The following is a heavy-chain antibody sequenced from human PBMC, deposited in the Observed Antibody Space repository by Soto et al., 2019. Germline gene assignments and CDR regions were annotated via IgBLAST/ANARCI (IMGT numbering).Heavy chain of an antibody. Sequence: GASVQVTCKASGYTFTRYYMHWVRQAPGQGLEWMGIINPSGGSTSYAQKFQGRVTMTRDTSTSTVYMELSSLRSEDTAVYYCARVRTRTGPWHYYYYYGMDVWGQGTTVTVSS. CDR2: INPSGGST. CDR1: GYTFTRYY. J-gene: IGHJ6*02. D-gene: IGHD1-1*01. CDR3: ARVRTRTGPWHYYYYYGMDV. V-gene: IGHV1-46*01.